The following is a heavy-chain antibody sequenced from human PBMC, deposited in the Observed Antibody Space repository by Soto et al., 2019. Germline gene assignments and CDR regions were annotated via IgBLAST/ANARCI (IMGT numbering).Heavy chain of an antibody. Sequence: ASVKVSCKASGYTFTSYGIHWVRQAPGQRLEWMGWINAANGDTKYSPKFQGRVTITRDTSASTAYMELSSLRSEDTAVYYCVRRHVSATGIDWFDYWGQGTPVTVSS. V-gene: IGHV1-3*01. CDR2: INAANGDT. J-gene: IGHJ5*01. CDR1: GYTFTSYG. CDR3: VRRHVSATGIDWFDY. D-gene: IGHD6-13*01.